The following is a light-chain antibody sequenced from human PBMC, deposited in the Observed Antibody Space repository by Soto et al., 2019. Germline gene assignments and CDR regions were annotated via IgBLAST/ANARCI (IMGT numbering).Light chain of an antibody. V-gene: IGKV3-15*01. CDR2: GAS. CDR1: QSVSIN. Sequence: EIVMTQSPATLSVPPGERATLSCRASQSVSINLAWYQQKPGQAPRLLIYGASSRATGIPARFSGSGSGTEFTLTISSLQSEDSAVYFCQQYNNRPRTFGQGTKVDIK. CDR3: QQYNNRPRT. J-gene: IGKJ1*01.